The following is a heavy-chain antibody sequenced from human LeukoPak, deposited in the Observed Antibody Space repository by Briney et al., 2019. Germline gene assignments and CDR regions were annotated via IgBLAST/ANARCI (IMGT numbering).Heavy chain of an antibody. D-gene: IGHD4-17*01. CDR1: GGSISSSSYY. Sequence: KSSETLSLTCTVSGGSISSSSYYWGWIRQPPGKGLEWIGTVFYSGRTYYNSSLQSRVTISVDTSKNQFSLRLSSVTPADTAIYYCARLSNDYGDYEGHYWGQGTLVTVSP. J-gene: IGHJ4*02. V-gene: IGHV4-39*01. CDR3: ARLSNDYGDYEGHY. CDR2: VFYSGRT.